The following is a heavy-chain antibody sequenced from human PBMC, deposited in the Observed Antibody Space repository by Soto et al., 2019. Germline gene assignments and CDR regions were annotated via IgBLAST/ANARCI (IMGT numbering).Heavy chain of an antibody. V-gene: IGHV1-58*02. J-gene: IGHJ3*02. D-gene: IGHD2-15*01. Sequence: SVKVSCKASGFTFTSSAMQWVRQARGQRLEWIGWIVVGSGNTDYAQKFQERVTITRDMSTSTAYMELSSLRSEDTAVYYCAAAPLGYCSGGSCYSGETYDAFDIWGQGTMVTVSS. CDR2: IVVGSGNT. CDR1: GFTFTSSA. CDR3: AAAPLGYCSGGSCYSGETYDAFDI.